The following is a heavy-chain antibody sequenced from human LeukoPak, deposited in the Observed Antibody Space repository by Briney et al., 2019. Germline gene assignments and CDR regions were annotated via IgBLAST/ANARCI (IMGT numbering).Heavy chain of an antibody. CDR1: GFTFSSYS. V-gene: IGHV3-48*04. D-gene: IGHD5-24*01. Sequence: GGSLRLSCAASGFTFSSYSMNWVRQAPGKGLEWVSYISSGSITIYYADSVKGRFTISRDNAKNSLYLQMNSLRAEDTAVYYCARGRDGYNFSFQHWGQGTLVTVSS. J-gene: IGHJ1*01. CDR2: ISSGSITI. CDR3: ARGRDGYNFSFQH.